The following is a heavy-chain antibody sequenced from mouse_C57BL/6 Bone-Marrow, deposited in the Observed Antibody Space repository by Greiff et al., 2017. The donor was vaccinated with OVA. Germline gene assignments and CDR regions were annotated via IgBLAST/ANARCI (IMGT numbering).Heavy chain of an antibody. CDR2: IRNKANGYTT. V-gene: IGHV7-3*01. J-gene: IGHJ2*01. CDR1: GFTFTDYY. CDR3: ARSYRPFFDY. Sequence: EVNVVESGGGLVQPGGSLSLSCAASGFTFTDYYMSWVRQPPGKALEWLGFIRNKANGYTTEYSASVKGRFTISRDNSQSILYRQMNALRAEDSATYYCARSYRPFFDYWGQGTTLTVSS.